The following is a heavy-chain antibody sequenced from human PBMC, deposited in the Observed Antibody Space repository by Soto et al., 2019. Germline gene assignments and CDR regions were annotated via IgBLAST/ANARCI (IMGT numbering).Heavy chain of an antibody. D-gene: IGHD2-15*01. V-gene: IGHV3-23*01. Sequence: DVHLLESGGGLVQPGGSLRLSCAASGFMFSAYAMHWVRQAPGQGLEWVSSMSGTSADTYYADSVKGRFTVSRDSSKDTLYLQLNSLRAEDTALYFCAREDGGGPLDYWGQGTLVIVSS. J-gene: IGHJ4*02. CDR1: GFMFSAYA. CDR3: AREDGGGPLDY. CDR2: MSGTSADT.